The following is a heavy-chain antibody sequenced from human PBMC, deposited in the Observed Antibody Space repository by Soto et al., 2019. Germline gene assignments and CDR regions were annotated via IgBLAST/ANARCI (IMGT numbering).Heavy chain of an antibody. CDR3: ARDRRGRDGEFDY. CDR2: IYYSGKT. J-gene: IGHJ4*02. Sequence: QVQLQESGPGLVKPSQTLSLTCTVSGDSISSGDYYWSWIRQPPGKGLEWIGYIYYSGKTYYNPSLKGRVTISVDTAKSQFSLGLSSVTAADTAVYYCARDRRGRDGEFDYWGQGTLVTVSS. D-gene: IGHD3-10*01. V-gene: IGHV4-30-4*01. CDR1: GDSISSGDYY.